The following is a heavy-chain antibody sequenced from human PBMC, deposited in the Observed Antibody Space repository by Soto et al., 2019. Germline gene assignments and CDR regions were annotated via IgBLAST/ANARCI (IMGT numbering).Heavy chain of an antibody. CDR3: AREAQDYYFDH. D-gene: IGHD1-26*01. V-gene: IGHV4-59*01. J-gene: IGHJ5*02. CDR1: PGSISSSY. Sequence: QVQLQESGPGLVKPSETLTLTCTVSPGSISSSYWSWIRQPPGRGLEWIGHVAYSGTTKYNPSLKSRGSISVSTSKRQFSLRLTSVSAADTAVYYCAREAQDYYFDHWGQGILVTVSS. CDR2: VAYSGTT.